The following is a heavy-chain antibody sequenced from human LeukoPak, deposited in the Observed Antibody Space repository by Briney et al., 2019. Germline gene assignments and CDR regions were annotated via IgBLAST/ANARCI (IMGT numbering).Heavy chain of an antibody. J-gene: IGHJ3*02. CDR2: IYYSGST. D-gene: IGHD2-21*02. Sequence: SETLSLTCTVSGGSISSYYWSWIRQPPGKGLEWIGYIYYSGSTNYNPSLKSRVTISVDTSKNQFSLKLSSVTAADTAVYYCARFIYCGGDCYSGMRGGDAFDIWGQGTMVTVSS. CDR1: GGSISSYY. CDR3: ARFIYCGGDCYSGMRGGDAFDI. V-gene: IGHV4-59*12.